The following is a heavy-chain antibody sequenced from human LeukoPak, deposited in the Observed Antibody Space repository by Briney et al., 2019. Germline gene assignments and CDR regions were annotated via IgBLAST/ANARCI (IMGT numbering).Heavy chain of an antibody. D-gene: IGHD1-26*01. Sequence: GGSLRLSCTASGVTLSSYAMSWARQAPGKGLEWVSTISGGGGSTYYADSAKGRFTISRDNSKNTLYLQVNSLRAEDTAVYYCAKGGKWDVTPFDYWGQGTLVTVSS. CDR2: ISGGGGST. CDR1: GVTLSSYA. V-gene: IGHV3-23*01. CDR3: AKGGKWDVTPFDY. J-gene: IGHJ4*02.